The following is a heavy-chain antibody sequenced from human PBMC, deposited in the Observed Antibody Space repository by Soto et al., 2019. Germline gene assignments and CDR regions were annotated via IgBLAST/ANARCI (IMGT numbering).Heavy chain of an antibody. CDR3: ARPKGTYGSGYYCFDF. V-gene: IGHV1-69*01. D-gene: IGHD6-19*01. CDR1: GGTFSTYA. Sequence: QVQLEQSGGEVKQPGSSVRVSCKTSGGTFSTYAINWVRQAPGQGLEWMGAIIPLFGTADYSQKFQGRVTITADESTSTAYMELSSLRFGDTAVYFCARPKGTYGSGYYCFDFWGQGTLVTVSS. J-gene: IGHJ4*02. CDR2: IIPLFGTA.